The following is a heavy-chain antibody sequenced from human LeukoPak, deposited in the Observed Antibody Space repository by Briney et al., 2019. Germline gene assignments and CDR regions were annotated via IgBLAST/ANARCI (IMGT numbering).Heavy chain of an antibody. CDR2: IYYSGST. CDR1: GGSISSYY. V-gene: IGHV4-59*01. Sequence: SETLSLTCTVSGGSISSYYWSWIRQPPGKGLEWIGYIYYSGSTNYNPSLKSRVTISVDTSKNQLSLKLSSVTAADTAVYYCARSPWIQLSGFDYWGQGTLVTVSS. D-gene: IGHD5-18*01. CDR3: ARSPWIQLSGFDY. J-gene: IGHJ4*02.